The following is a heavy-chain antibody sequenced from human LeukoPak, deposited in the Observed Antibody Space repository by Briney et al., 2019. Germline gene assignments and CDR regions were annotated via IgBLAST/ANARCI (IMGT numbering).Heavy chain of an antibody. CDR3: ARVQLGVGADG. CDR2: INSDGSFT. J-gene: IGHJ4*02. CDR1: GFTFSSYW. Sequence: GGSLRLSCAASGFTFSSYWMHCVRQAPGKGLVWVSRINSDGSFTTYADSVKGRFTISRDNAKNMLYLQMNSLRAEDTAVYYCARVQLGVGADGWGQGTLVTVSS. D-gene: IGHD1-26*01. V-gene: IGHV3-74*01.